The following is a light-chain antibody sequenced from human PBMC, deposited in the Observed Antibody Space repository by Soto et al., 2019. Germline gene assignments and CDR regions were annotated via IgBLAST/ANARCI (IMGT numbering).Light chain of an antibody. V-gene: IGKV2-28*01. CDR3: MQALYIPRT. CDR1: QSLLDAAGNNL. Sequence: DVVMTQSPLSLPVTPGEPAYISCRSSQSLLDAAGNNLLDWYLQKPGQSPLLLIYLGSRRASGVPDRLSCSGSGTDFTLQISRVEAEDVGVYYCMQALYIPRTFGQGTKVEIK. CDR2: LGS. J-gene: IGKJ1*01.